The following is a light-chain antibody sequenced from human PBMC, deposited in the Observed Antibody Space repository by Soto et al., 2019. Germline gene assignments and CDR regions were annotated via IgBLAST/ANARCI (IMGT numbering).Light chain of an antibody. CDR2: AAS. CDR3: QNYNGAPWT. V-gene: IGKV1-27*01. Sequence: DIQMTQSPSSLSASVGDRVTITCRASQGVSTYLVWYQQKPGTVPKLLIYAASTLQSGVPSRFSGSGSGTDFTLTISSRQPEDVAIYYCQNYNGAPWTFGQGTKVEIK. CDR1: QGVSTY. J-gene: IGKJ1*01.